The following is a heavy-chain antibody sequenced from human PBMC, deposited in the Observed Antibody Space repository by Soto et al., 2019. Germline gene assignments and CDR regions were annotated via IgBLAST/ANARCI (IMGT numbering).Heavy chain of an antibody. CDR1: GGSISNGGYS. D-gene: IGHD2-15*01. CDR2: IYHSGST. J-gene: IGHJ4*02. CDR3: ARGGGWTLDY. Sequence: QLQLQESGSGLVKPSQTLSLTCAVSGGSISNGGYSWSWIRQPPGKGLEWIGYIYHSGSTYYNTSLKSRVTIAVDRSKNKFSLKLSSVTAADTAVYYCARGGGWTLDYWGQGTLVTVSS. V-gene: IGHV4-30-2*01.